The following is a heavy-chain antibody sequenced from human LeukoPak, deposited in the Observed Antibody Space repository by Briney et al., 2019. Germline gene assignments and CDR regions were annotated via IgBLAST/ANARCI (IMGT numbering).Heavy chain of an antibody. CDR3: ASTGWEYYFDY. V-gene: IGHV3-66*01. J-gene: IGHJ4*02. CDR2: IYSGGST. CDR1: GFTVSSNY. Sequence: GSLRLSCAASGFTVSSNYMSWVRQAPGKGLEWVSVIYSGGSTYYADSVKGRFTISRDNSKNTLYLQMNSLRAEDTAVYYCASTGWEYYFDYWGQGTLVTVSS. D-gene: IGHD3-9*01.